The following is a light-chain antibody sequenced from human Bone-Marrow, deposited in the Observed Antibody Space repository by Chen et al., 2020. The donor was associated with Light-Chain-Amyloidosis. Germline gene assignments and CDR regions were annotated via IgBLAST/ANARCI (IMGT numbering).Light chain of an antibody. V-gene: IGLV3-21*02. Sequence: SYVLTQPSSVSVAPGQTATIACGGNNIGSTSVHWYQQTPGQAPLLVVYDDSDRPSGIPERLSGSNSGNTATLTSSRVEAGDEADYYWQVWDRSSDRPVFGGGTKLTV. CDR3: QVWDRSSDRPV. CDR2: DDS. CDR1: NIGSTS. J-gene: IGLJ3*02.